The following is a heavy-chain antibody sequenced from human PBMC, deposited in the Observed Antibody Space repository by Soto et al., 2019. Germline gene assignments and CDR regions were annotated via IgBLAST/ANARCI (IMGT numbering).Heavy chain of an antibody. Sequence: SVKVSCKASGGTFSSYAISWVRQAPGQGLEWMGGIIPIFGTANYAQKFQGRVTITADESTSTAYMELSSLRSEDTAVYYCARESNYDFWSGYGPPGINNWFDPWGQGTMVTVYS. CDR3: ARESNYDFWSGYGPPGINNWFDP. V-gene: IGHV1-69*13. D-gene: IGHD3-3*01. CDR1: GGTFSSYA. J-gene: IGHJ5*02. CDR2: IIPIFGTA.